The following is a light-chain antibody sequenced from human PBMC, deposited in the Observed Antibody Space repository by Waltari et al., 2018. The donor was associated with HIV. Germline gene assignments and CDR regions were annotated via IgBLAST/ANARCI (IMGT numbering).Light chain of an antibody. J-gene: IGLJ3*02. V-gene: IGLV3-25*03. CDR1: ELPKNY. CDR2: KDT. Sequence: YELTQPPSVSVSPGHTARITCSGSELPKNYSHWFRQKPGQPPILLTYKDTERPSGISQRFSASKSGTTVTLTINEVQAEDEADYLCQSTDRSGTWVFGGGTRLAVL. CDR3: QSTDRSGTWV.